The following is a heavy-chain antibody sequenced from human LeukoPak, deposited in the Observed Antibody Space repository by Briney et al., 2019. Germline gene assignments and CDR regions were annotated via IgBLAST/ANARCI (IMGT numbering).Heavy chain of an antibody. J-gene: IGHJ3*02. CDR1: GFTFSSYA. Sequence: PGGSLRLSCAASGFTFSSYAMSWVRQAPGKGLEWVSYISRSGSIIYYADSVKGRFTISRDNAKNSLYLQMNSLRAEDTAVYYCARWLYDAFDIWGQGTMVTVSS. CDR3: ARWLYDAFDI. D-gene: IGHD5-12*01. V-gene: IGHV3-48*04. CDR2: ISRSGSII.